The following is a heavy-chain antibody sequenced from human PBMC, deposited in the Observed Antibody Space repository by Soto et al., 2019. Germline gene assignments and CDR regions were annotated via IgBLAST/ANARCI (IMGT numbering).Heavy chain of an antibody. CDR3: ARDSQSSGWRTFQDYSYYYGMDV. D-gene: IGHD6-19*01. V-gene: IGHV3-21*01. Sequence: KPGGSLRLSCAASGFTFSSYSMNWVRQAPGKGLEWVSSISSSSSYIYYADSVKGRFTISRANAKNSLYLQMNSLRAEDTAVYYCARDSQSSGWRTFQDYSYYYGMDVWGQGTTVTVSS. CDR1: GFTFSSYS. J-gene: IGHJ6*02. CDR2: ISSSSSYI.